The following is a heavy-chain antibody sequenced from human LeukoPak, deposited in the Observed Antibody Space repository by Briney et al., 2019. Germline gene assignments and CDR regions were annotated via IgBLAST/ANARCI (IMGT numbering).Heavy chain of an antibody. J-gene: IGHJ4*02. CDR2: ISGSGGST. Sequence: GGSLRLSCAASGFTFSSYAMSWVRQAPGKGLEWVSAISGSGGSTYYADSVKGRFTISRDNSKNTLYLQMNSLRAEDTAVYYCAKNGLRFLEWLSSFDYWGQETLVTVSS. V-gene: IGHV3-23*01. CDR1: GFTFSSYA. D-gene: IGHD3-3*01. CDR3: AKNGLRFLEWLSSFDY.